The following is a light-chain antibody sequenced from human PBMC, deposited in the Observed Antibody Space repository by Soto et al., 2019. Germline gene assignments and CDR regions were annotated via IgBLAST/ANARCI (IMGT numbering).Light chain of an antibody. CDR1: QSVSSSY. CDR2: GAS. Sequence: EIVLTQSPSILSLSPGERATLSCRASQSVSSSYLAWYQQKPGQAPRLLIYGASSRATGIPDRFSGSGSGTDLTLTISRLEPEDLAVYYCQRYGGSPLYTFGQGTKLEIK. J-gene: IGKJ2*01. V-gene: IGKV3-20*01. CDR3: QRYGGSPLYT.